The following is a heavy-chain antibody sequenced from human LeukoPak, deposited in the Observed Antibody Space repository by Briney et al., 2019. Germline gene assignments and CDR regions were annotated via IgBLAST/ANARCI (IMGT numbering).Heavy chain of an antibody. D-gene: IGHD3-3*01. CDR1: GGSISSGSYY. Sequence: SSQTLSLTCTVSGGSISSGSYYWSWIRQPAGKGLEWIGRIYTSGSTNYNPSLKSRVTISVDTSKNQFSLKLSSVTAADTAVYYCARHTYDFWSGYYTWFDPWGQGTLVTVSS. CDR3: ARHTYDFWSGYYTWFDP. CDR2: IYTSGST. V-gene: IGHV4-61*02. J-gene: IGHJ5*02.